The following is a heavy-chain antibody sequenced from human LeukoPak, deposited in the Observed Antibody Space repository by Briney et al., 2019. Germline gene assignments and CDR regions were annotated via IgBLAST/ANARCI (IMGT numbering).Heavy chain of an antibody. J-gene: IGHJ5*02. Sequence: PSETLSLTCTVSGGSISSYYRNWIRQPPGKGLEWIGYIYYSGSTNYNPSLKSRVTISVDTSKSQFSLKLSSVTAADTAVYYCARPVPSRLGWFDPWGQGTLVTVSS. CDR2: IYYSGST. D-gene: IGHD1-1*01. CDR1: GGSISSYY. CDR3: ARPVPSRLGWFDP. V-gene: IGHV4-59*01.